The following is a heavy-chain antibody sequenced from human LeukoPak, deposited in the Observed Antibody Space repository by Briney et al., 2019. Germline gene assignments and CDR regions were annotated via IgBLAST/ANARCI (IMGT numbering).Heavy chain of an antibody. CDR3: ARRNYDILTGFYGWGTYNYYYTDV. V-gene: IGHV4-59*08. Sequence: PSETLSLTCTVSGASISSYYWTWIRQPPGKGLEWIGFTYFSGSTNYNPSLRSRVTISLDTSRNQFSLTLNAMTAADTAVYYCARRNYDILTGFYGWGTYNYYYTDVWGKGTTVIVSS. J-gene: IGHJ6*03. D-gene: IGHD3-9*01. CDR2: TYFSGST. CDR1: GASISSYY.